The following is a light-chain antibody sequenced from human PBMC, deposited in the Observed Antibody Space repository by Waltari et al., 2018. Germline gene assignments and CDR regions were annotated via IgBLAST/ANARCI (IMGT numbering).Light chain of an antibody. CDR3: QQYDNYWT. J-gene: IGKJ1*01. CDR2: KAS. Sequence: DIQMTQSPSTLSASVGDRVTIPCRASQSITNWLAWYQQKPGKAPKLLIYKASNLESGVPSRFSGGGSGTEFTLTISSLQPDDFATYYCQQYDNYWTFGQGTKVEIK. V-gene: IGKV1-5*03. CDR1: QSITNW.